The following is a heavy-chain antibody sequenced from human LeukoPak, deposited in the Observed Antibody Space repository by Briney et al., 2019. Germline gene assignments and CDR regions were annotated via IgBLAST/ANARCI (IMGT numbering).Heavy chain of an antibody. V-gene: IGHV4-39*07. J-gene: IGHJ3*02. Sequence: PSETLSLTCTVSGGSISSSSYYWGWIRQPPGKGLEWIGSIYYSGSTYYNPSLKSRVTISVDTSKNQFSLKLSSVTAADTAVYYCARGVEPKERVDANAFDIWGQGTMVTVSS. CDR3: ARGVEPKERVDANAFDI. CDR1: GGSISSSSYY. D-gene: IGHD5-24*01. CDR2: IYYSGST.